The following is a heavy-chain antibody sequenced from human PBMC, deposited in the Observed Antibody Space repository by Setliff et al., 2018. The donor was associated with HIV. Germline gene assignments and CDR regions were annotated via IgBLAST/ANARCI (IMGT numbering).Heavy chain of an antibody. Sequence: ASVKVSCKAIGYMILGYKMSWVRQAPGQGLAWIGRISPDNCAAEYAPKFQGRVRMTLDTSISTAYLEIPRLTSHDAAVYYCARPRVFDSFDVRGQGTMVTVSS. CDR1: GYMILGYK. CDR2: ISPDNCAA. J-gene: IGHJ3*01. V-gene: IGHV1-2*06. CDR3: ARPRVFDSFDV.